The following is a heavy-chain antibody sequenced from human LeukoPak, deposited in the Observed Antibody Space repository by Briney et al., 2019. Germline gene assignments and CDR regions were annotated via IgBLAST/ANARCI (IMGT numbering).Heavy chain of an antibody. J-gene: IGHJ6*02. CDR3: ARVGVYGSGSYYDYYGMDV. D-gene: IGHD3-10*01. CDR1: GGSISSYY. Sequence: SETLSLTCTVSGGSISSYYWSWIRQPPGKGLEWIGYIYYSGSTNYNPSLKSRVTISVDTSKNQFSRKLSSVTAADTAVYYCARVGVYGSGSYYDYYGMDVWGQGTTVTVSS. CDR2: IYYSGST. V-gene: IGHV4-59*01.